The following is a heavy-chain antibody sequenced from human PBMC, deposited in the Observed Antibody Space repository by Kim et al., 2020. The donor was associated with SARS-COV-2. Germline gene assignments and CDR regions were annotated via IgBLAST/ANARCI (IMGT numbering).Heavy chain of an antibody. J-gene: IGHJ4*02. CDR3: ARPHYDFGG. Sequence: SDTTYSPAFQGQVTISADKSISTAYLQWSSLKASDTAMYYCARPHYDFGGWGQGTLVTVSS. CDR2: SDT. D-gene: IGHD3-3*01. V-gene: IGHV5-51*01.